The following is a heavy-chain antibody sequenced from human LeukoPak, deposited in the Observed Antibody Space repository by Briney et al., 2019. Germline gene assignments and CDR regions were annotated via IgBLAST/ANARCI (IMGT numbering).Heavy chain of an antibody. CDR1: GGSISSSSYY. J-gene: IGHJ5*02. CDR3: ASYGIAAAERSWFDP. CDR2: IYYSGST. D-gene: IGHD6-13*01. Sequence: SETLSLTCTVSGGSISSSSYYWGWIRQPPGKGLEWIGSIYYSGSTYYNPSLKSRVTISVGTSKNQFSLKLSSVTAADTAVYYCASYGIAAAERSWFDPWGQGTLVTVSS. V-gene: IGHV4-39*01.